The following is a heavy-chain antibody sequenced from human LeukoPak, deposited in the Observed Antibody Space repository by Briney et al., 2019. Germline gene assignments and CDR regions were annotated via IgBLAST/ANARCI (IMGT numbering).Heavy chain of an antibody. CDR3: XXXXXSSGYYYYYYGMDV. D-gene: IGHD3-22*01. V-gene: IGHV3-23*01. Sequence: PGGSLRLSCAASGFTFSSYAMSWVRQAPGKGLEWVSAISGSGGSTYYADSVKGRFTISRDNSKNTLYLQMNSLRAEDTAVYYXXXXXXSSGYYYYYYGMDVWGQGTTVTVSS. J-gene: IGHJ6*02. CDR2: ISGSGGST. CDR1: GFTFSSYA.